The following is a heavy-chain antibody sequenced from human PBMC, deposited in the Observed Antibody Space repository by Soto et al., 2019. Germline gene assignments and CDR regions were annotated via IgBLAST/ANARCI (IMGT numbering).Heavy chain of an antibody. Sequence: EVQLVESGGTLVQPGGSLRLSYEGSGFAFGSYWMTWVRQAPGKGLEWVANIRGDGSKKSYLDSVSGRFTIFRDNAENSLYLQMNSLRDEDTALYYCARDVSPGSSSMYLDAFDIWGQGTMVTVSS. CDR2: IRGDGSKK. CDR1: GFAFGSYW. CDR3: ARDVSPGSSSMYLDAFDI. V-gene: IGHV3-7*05. D-gene: IGHD6-13*01. J-gene: IGHJ3*02.